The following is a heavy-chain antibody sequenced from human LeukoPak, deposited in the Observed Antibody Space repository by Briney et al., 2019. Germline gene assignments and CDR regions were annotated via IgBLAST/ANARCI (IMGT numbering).Heavy chain of an antibody. CDR3: ARGYCSSTSCYSLGYFQH. CDR1: GYSISSGYY. V-gene: IGHV4-38-2*02. J-gene: IGHJ1*01. CDR2: IYHSGST. Sequence: SETLSLTCTVSGYSISSGYYWGWIRQPPGKGLEWIGSIYHSGSTNYNPSLKSRVTISVDTSKNQFSLKLSSVTAADTAVYYCARGYCSSTSCYSLGYFQHWGQGTLVTVSS. D-gene: IGHD2-2*01.